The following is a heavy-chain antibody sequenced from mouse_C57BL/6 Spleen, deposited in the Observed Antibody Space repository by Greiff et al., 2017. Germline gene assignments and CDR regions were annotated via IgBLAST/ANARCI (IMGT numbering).Heavy chain of an antibody. D-gene: IGHD4-1*01. CDR3: ARDLTGKYFDY. CDR2: ISYDGSN. CDR1: GYSITSGYY. J-gene: IGHJ2*01. V-gene: IGHV3-6*01. Sequence: EVKLEESGPGLVKPSQSLSLTCSVTGYSITSGYYWNWIRQFPGNKLEWMGYISYDGSNNYNPSLKNRISITRDTSKNQFFLKLNSVTTEDTATYYCARDLTGKYFDYWGQGTTLTVSS.